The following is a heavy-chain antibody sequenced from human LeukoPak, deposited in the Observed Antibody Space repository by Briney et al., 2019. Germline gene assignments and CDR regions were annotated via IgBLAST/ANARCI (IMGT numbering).Heavy chain of an antibody. CDR1: GYTFTGYY. V-gene: IGHV1-2*02. Sequence: ASVKVSCKASGYTFTGYYMHWVRQAPGQGLEWMGWINPNSGGTNYAQKFQGRVTMTEDTSTDTAYMELSSLRSEDTAVYYCATVPPKWYYDSSGYYDYWGQGTLVTVSS. J-gene: IGHJ4*02. CDR3: ATVPPKWYYDSSGYYDY. CDR2: INPNSGGT. D-gene: IGHD3-22*01.